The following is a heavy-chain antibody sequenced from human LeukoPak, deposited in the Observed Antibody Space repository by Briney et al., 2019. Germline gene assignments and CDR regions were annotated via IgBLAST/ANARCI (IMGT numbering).Heavy chain of an antibody. Sequence: GGSLRLSCAASGFTFSSYEMNWVRQAPGKGLEWVSLIGGSGDYTYYADSVKGRFTISRDNSKDTLYLQMNSLRPEDTAVYYCARDWYDYWGQGTLVTVSS. CDR1: GFTFSSYE. CDR3: ARDWYDY. J-gene: IGHJ4*02. V-gene: IGHV3-23*01. D-gene: IGHD6-13*01. CDR2: IGGSGDYT.